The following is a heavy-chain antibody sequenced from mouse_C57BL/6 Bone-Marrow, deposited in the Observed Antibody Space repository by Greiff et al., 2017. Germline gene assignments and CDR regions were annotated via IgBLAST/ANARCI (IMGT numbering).Heavy chain of an antibody. J-gene: IGHJ3*01. V-gene: IGHV5-6*02. CDR2: ISSGGSYT. CDR3: ARRGNIYYGNYEFAY. CDR1: GFTFSSYG. D-gene: IGHD2-1*01. Sequence: DVKLVESGGDLVKPGGSLKLSCAASGFTFSSYGMSWVRQTPDKRLEWVATISSGGSYTYYPDSGKGRFTISRDNAKNTLYLQMSSLKSEDTAMYYCARRGNIYYGNYEFAYWGQGTLVTVSA.